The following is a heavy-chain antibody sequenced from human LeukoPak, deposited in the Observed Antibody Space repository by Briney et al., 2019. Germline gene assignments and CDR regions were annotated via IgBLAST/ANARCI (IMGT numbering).Heavy chain of an antibody. D-gene: IGHD5-18*01. CDR1: GYTFTGYY. Sequence: ASVKVSCKASGYTFTGYYMHWVRQAPGQGLEWMGWINPNSGGTNYAQKFQGRVTMTRDTSISTAYRELSRLRSDDTAVYYCARKRGYSYGLSVGYDAFDIWGQGTMVTVSS. CDR2: INPNSGGT. J-gene: IGHJ3*02. V-gene: IGHV1-2*02. CDR3: ARKRGYSYGLSVGYDAFDI.